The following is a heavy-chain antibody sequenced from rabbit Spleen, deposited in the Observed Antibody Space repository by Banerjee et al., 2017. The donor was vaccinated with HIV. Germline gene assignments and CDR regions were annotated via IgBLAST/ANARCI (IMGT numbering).Heavy chain of an antibody. CDR1: GFSFSSGYN. V-gene: IGHV1S45*01. Sequence: QEQLVESGGGLVKPGASLTLTCKASGFSFSSGYNMCWVRQAPGKGLEWIACIYTGDGDTYYASWAKGRFTISKTSSTTVTLQMTGLTAADTATYFCARDLVAIIGWNFNLWGQGTLVTVS. CDR3: ARDLVAIIGWNFNL. D-gene: IGHD1-1*01. J-gene: IGHJ4*01. CDR2: IYTGDGDT.